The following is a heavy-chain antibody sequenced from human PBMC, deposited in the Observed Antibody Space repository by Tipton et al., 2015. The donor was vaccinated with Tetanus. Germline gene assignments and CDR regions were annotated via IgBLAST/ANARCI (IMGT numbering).Heavy chain of an antibody. CDR3: ARDGEGGDYFYYAMDL. V-gene: IGHV1-18*01. CDR1: VYDFSNYG. CDR2: ISPYNGNT. Sequence: QLVQSGAEVKKPGASVKVSCRASVYDFSNYGISWVRQAPGQGLEWMGWISPYNGNTVYAEKFKGRLTLTTDTSTSAAYMELKSLRSDVTAVFFCARDGEGGDYFYYAMDLWGQGTTVTVSS. D-gene: IGHD3-16*01. J-gene: IGHJ6*02.